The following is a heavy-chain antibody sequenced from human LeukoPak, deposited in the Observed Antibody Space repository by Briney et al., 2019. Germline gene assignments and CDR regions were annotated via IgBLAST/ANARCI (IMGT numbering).Heavy chain of an antibody. CDR1: GGTFSSYA. CDR3: ARGQWLDRGAFDI. J-gene: IGHJ3*02. CDR2: IIPIFGTA. Sequence: ASVKVSCKASGGTFSSYAISWVRQAPGQGLEWMGGIIPIFGTANYAQKFQGRVTITTDESTSTAYMELSSLRSEDTAVYYCARGQWLDRGAFDIWGQGTMVIVSS. D-gene: IGHD6-19*01. V-gene: IGHV1-69*05.